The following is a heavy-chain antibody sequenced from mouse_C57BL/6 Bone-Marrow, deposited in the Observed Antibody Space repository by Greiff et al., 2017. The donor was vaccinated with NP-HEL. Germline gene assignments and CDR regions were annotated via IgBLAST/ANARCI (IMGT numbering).Heavy chain of an antibody. CDR3: ARGAY. Sequence: QVQLQQSGAELVKPGASVKLSCKASGYAFSNYWMNWVKQRPGKGLEWIGQIYPGYGDTNYNGKFKDKATLTADKSSSTAYMQLSRVTSEDSAVYFCARGAYWGQGTLVTVSA. CDR2: IYPGYGDT. V-gene: IGHV1-80*01. CDR1: GYAFSNYW. J-gene: IGHJ3*01.